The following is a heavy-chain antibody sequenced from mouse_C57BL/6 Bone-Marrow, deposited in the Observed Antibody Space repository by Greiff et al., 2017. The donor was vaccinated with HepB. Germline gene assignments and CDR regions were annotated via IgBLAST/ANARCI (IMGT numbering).Heavy chain of an antibody. CDR1: GYTFTNYD. Sequence: VKLMESGPELVKPGTSVKLSCKASGYTFTNYDINWMKQRPGQGLEWIGWIYPRDGTSKYNDKFKGKATLTVDTSSSTTYMEFHSLTSEDSAVYFCARGGTAQALFAYWGQGTLVTVSA. CDR2: IYPRDGTS. D-gene: IGHD3-2*02. V-gene: IGHV1-85*01. J-gene: IGHJ3*01. CDR3: ARGGTAQALFAY.